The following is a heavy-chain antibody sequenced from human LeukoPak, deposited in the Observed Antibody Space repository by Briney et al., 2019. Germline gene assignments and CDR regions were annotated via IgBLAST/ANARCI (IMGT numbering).Heavy chain of an antibody. J-gene: IGHJ6*02. CDR2: INPSGGST. CDR3: ARQGGYSRFYYYYGMDV. V-gene: IGHV1-46*01. Sequence: ASVKVSCKASGYTFTSYYMHWVRQAPGQGLEWMGIINPSGGSTSYAQKFQGRVTMTRDTPTSTVYMELSSLRSEDTAVYYCARQGGYSRFYYYYGMDVWGQGTTVTVSS. D-gene: IGHD5-18*01. CDR1: GYTFTSYY.